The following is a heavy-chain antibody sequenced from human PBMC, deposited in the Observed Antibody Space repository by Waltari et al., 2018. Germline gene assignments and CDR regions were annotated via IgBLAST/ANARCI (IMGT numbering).Heavy chain of an antibody. CDR2: IRHTGIT. D-gene: IGHD2-21*02. Sequence: QVQLRESGPGLVKSSETLSITCTVSDVSVTNYFWNWIRQPPGKALEWIGYIRHTGITKVNPPRRSRVSMSVDTSKSQSSLKVTSVTATDTAVYYCARWESDWRAFNVWGQGTTVTVSS. J-gene: IGHJ3*01. CDR1: DVSVTNYF. V-gene: IGHV4-59*08. CDR3: ARWESDWRAFNV.